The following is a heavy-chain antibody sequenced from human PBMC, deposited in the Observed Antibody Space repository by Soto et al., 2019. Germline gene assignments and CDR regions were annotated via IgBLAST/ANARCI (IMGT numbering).Heavy chain of an antibody. J-gene: IGHJ6*02. Sequence: QVQLVQSGAEVKKPGTSVKVSCKGSGGTFSSYVISWVRQAPGQGLEWMGGIIPKFGTTKYAQKFQGRVTLTEAESTMIVYMELSSLRSEDTAVYYCARGRADRFVRSYSGVAVWGQGTTVTVS. CDR2: IIPKFGTT. V-gene: IGHV1-69*12. D-gene: IGHD3-10*01. CDR3: ARGRADRFVRSYSGVAV. CDR1: GGTFSSYV.